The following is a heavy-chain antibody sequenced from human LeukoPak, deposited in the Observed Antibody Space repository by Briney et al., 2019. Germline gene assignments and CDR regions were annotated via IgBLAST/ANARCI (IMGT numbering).Heavy chain of an antibody. CDR2: INPNSGGT. D-gene: IGHD5-12*01. CDR1: GYTFTGYY. CDR3: ARGPRLSRYSGYDSLFGYFDY. J-gene: IGHJ4*02. Sequence: ASVKVSCKASGYTFTGYYMHWVRQAPGQGLEWMGWINPNSGGTNYAQKFQGRVTMTRDTSTSTAYMELSRLRSDDTAVYYCARGPRLSRYSGYDSLFGYFDYWGQGTLVTVSS. V-gene: IGHV1-2*02.